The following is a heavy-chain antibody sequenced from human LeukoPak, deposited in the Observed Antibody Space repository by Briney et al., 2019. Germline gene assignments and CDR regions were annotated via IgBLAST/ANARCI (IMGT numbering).Heavy chain of an antibody. V-gene: IGHV1-2*02. Sequence: ASVKVSCKASGYTSTGYYMRWVRQTPGQGLEWMGWINPNSGGTNYAQKFQSRVTMTRDTSISTAYMGMSRLRAEDTAVYYCARVYGSRFGEPDFDCWGQGTLVTVSS. CDR1: GYTSTGYY. J-gene: IGHJ4*02. CDR2: INPNSGGT. CDR3: ARVYGSRFGEPDFDC. D-gene: IGHD3-10*01.